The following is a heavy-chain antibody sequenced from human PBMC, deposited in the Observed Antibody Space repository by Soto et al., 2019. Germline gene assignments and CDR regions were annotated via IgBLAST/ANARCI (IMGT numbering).Heavy chain of an antibody. D-gene: IGHD1-1*01. J-gene: IGHJ4*02. CDR2: ISYDGSNK. V-gene: IGHV3-30-3*01. Sequence: QVQLVESGGGVVQPGRSLRLYCAASGFTFSSYAMHWVRQAPGKGLEWVAVISYDGSNKYYADSVKGRFTISRDNSKNTLYLQMNSLRAEDTAVYYCARGYPPDYWGQGTLVTVSS. CDR3: ARGYPPDY. CDR1: GFTFSSYA.